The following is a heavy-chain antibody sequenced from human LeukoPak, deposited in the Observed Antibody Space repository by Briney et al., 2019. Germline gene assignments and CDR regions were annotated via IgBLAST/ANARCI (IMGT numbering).Heavy chain of an antibody. CDR2: IYYSGST. D-gene: IGHD6-13*01. V-gene: IGHV4-39*01. Sequence: PSETLSLTCTVSGGSISSSSYYWGWIRQPPGKGLEWIGSIYYSGSTYYNPSLKSRVTISVDTSKNQFSLKLSSVTAADTAVYYCARPVLAAAGPWGYWGQGTLVTVSS. J-gene: IGHJ4*02. CDR1: GGSISSSSYY. CDR3: ARPVLAAAGPWGY.